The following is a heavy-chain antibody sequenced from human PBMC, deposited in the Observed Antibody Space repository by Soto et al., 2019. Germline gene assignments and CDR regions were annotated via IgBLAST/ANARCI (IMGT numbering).Heavy chain of an antibody. V-gene: IGHV3-11*06. CDR3: AREDSGMDV. D-gene: IGHD3-22*01. CDR1: GFTFSDYY. J-gene: IGHJ6*02. CDR2: ISSSSSYT. Sequence: PGGSLRLSCAASGFTFSDYYMSWIRQAPGKGLEWVSYISSSSSYTNYADSVKGRFTISRDNAKNSLYPQMNSLRAEDTAVYYCAREDSGMDVWGQGTTVTVSS.